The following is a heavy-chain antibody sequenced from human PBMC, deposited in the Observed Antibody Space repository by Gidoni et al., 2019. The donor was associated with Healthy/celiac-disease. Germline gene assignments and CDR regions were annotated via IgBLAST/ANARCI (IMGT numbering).Heavy chain of an antibody. J-gene: IGHJ4*02. V-gene: IGHV3-23*01. CDR2: ISGSGGST. Sequence: EVQLLESGGGLVQPGGSLRLSCAASGFTFSSYAMSWVRQAPGKGLEWGSAISGSGGSTYYADSVKGRFTISRDNSKNTLYLQMNSLRVEDTAVYYCAKDVVAATSSSDYWGQGTLVTVSS. CDR3: AKDVVAATSSSDY. CDR1: GFTFSSYA. D-gene: IGHD2-15*01.